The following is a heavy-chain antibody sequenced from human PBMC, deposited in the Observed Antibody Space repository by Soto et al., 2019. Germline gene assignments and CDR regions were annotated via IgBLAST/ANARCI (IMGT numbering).Heavy chain of an antibody. CDR3: ASLNGNSGSSKSPGYYGKEV. J-gene: IGHJ6*02. Sequence: SETLSLTCAGSGGSISSGGYSWSWIRQPPGKGLEWIGYMYHSGSTYYNPSLMSRVTISIDRSKNQFSLRLSSVTAADTAVYYCASLNGNSGSSKSPGYYGKEVWGRGPTV. CDR1: GGSISSGGYS. V-gene: IGHV4-30-2*01. CDR2: MYHSGST. D-gene: IGHD5-12*01.